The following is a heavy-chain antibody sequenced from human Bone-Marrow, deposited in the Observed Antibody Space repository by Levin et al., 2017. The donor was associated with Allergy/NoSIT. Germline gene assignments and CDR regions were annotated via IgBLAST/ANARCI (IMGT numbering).Heavy chain of an antibody. J-gene: IGHJ6*02. CDR3: ARDQGYYYYGLNV. Sequence: AASVKVSCKASGYTFTDYYIHWVRQAPGQGLESMGWINPASGGTNYAQKFQGRVTMTRDTSISTAYMELSRLRFDDTAVYYCARDQGYYYYGLNVWGQGTTVTVS. CDR2: INPASGGT. V-gene: IGHV1-2*02. CDR1: GYTFTDYY.